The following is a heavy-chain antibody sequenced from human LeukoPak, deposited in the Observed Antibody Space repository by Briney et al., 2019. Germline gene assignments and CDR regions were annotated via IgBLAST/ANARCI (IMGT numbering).Heavy chain of an antibody. J-gene: IGHJ4*02. CDR1: GGSINIYY. CDR3: ARGGKATVVTM. Sequence: SETLSLTCTVSGGSINIYYWSCIRQPAGKGLEWIGRIYSSGSTNYNPSLKSRVSMSVDTSKNQFSLKLTSVTAADTAVYYCARGGKATVVTMWGQGILVTVSS. V-gene: IGHV4-4*07. CDR2: IYSSGST. D-gene: IGHD4-23*01.